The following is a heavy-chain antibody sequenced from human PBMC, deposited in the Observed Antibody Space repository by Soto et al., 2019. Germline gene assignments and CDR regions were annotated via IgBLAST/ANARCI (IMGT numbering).Heavy chain of an antibody. CDR1: GFTFTSYA. J-gene: IGHJ4*02. CDR2: ISGSGDST. Sequence: GGSLRLSCTVSGFTFTSYALSWVRQAPGKGLEWVSGISGSGDSTKYADSVKGRFTISRDNSKDMLYLQMNSLRAEATAVYSWATVATSGYYCFDKWGQETLMTVSS. CDR3: ATVATSGYYCFDK. D-gene: IGHD3-22*01. V-gene: IGHV3-23*01.